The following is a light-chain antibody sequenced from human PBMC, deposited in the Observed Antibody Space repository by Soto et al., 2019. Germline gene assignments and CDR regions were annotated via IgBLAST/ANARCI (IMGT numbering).Light chain of an antibody. J-gene: IGLJ1*01. V-gene: IGLV2-23*01. CDR1: ASDVGSSNL. CDR2: EGR. CDR3: CSFASRSTFYV. Sequence: QSVLTQPASVSGSPGQSITISCTGTASDVGSSNLVSWYQQYPGKAPKLIIYEGRRRPSGVSGRFSGSKSGNTASLTISGLQAEDEADYYCCSFASRSTFYVFGTGTKVTVL.